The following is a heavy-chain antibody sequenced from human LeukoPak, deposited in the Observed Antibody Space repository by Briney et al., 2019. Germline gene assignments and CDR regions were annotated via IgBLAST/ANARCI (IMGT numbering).Heavy chain of an antibody. CDR1: GFTFSNSW. D-gene: IGHD4-11*01. CDR2: VQHIGGET. Sequence: PGGSLRLSCAGSGFTFSNSWMGWGRQAPGKGLEWVANVQHIGGETYYVDSVKGRFTISRDNAKNSVYLQMNSLGADDTAVYYCATYSILNAREFRYWGQGTLVTVTS. V-gene: IGHV3-7*01. J-gene: IGHJ1*01. CDR3: ATYSILNAREFRY.